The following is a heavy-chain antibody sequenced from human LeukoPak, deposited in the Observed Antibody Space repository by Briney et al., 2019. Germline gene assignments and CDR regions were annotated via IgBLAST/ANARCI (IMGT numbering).Heavy chain of an antibody. CDR2: IYYSGST. J-gene: IGHJ5*02. CDR3: ARLSGEYDFWSCYNYYYNWFDP. Sequence: PSETLSLTCTVSGGSISSSSYYWGWIRQPPGRGLEWIGSIYYSGSTYYNPSLKSRVTISVDTSKNQFSLKLSSVTAADTAVYCCARLSGEYDFWSCYNYYYNWFDPWGQGTLVTVSS. CDR1: GGSISSSSYY. D-gene: IGHD3-3*01. V-gene: IGHV4-39*01.